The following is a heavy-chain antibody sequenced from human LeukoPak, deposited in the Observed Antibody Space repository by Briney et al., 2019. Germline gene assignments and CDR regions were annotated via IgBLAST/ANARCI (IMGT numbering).Heavy chain of an antibody. D-gene: IGHD6-13*01. J-gene: IGHJ4*02. CDR2: ITSSGSTM. V-gene: IGHV3-48*03. Sequence: PGGSLRLSCAASGFTFSSYEMHWVRLAPGKGLEWVSYITSSGSTMYYADSVKGRFTISRDNAKNSLYLQMSSLRAEDTAVYYCATLRPRQQLVDHWGQGTLVTVSS. CDR1: GFTFSSYE. CDR3: ATLRPRQQLVDH.